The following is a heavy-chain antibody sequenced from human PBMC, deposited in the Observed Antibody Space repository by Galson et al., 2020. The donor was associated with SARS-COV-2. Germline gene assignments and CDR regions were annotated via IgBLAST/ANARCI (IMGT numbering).Heavy chain of an antibody. D-gene: IGHD2-8*01. J-gene: IGHJ6*02. V-gene: IGHV3-30-3*01. CDR2: ISYDGSNK. CDR1: GFPFSSYA. Sequence: PGGSLRLSCAASGFPFSSYAMHWVRQAPGKGLEWVAVISYDGSNKYYADSVKGRFTISRDNSKNTLYLQMNSLRAEDTAVYYCARDLLMVNPYYYYYGMDVWGQGTTVTVSS. CDR3: ARDLLMVNPYYYYYGMDV.